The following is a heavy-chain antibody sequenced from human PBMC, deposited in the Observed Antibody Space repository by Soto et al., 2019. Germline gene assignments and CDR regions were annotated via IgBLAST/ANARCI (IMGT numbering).Heavy chain of an antibody. D-gene: IGHD1-26*01. J-gene: IGHJ4*02. CDR1: GGTFSSYA. CDR3: ATRPREWELLDY. V-gene: IGHV1-69*13. CDR2: IIPIFGTA. Sequence: SVKVSCKASGGTFSSYAISWVRQAPGQGLEWMGGIIPIFGTANYAQKFQGRVTITADESTSTAYMELSSLRSADTAVYYCATRPREWELLDYLGKGTLVTGS.